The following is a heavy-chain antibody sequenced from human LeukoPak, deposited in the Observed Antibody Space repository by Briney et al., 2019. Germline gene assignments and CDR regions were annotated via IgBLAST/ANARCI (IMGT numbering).Heavy chain of an antibody. CDR3: ARYFPGYCSGGSCYGGGVDY. J-gene: IGHJ4*02. CDR1: GGSISSYY. Sequence: PSETLSLTCTVSGGSISSYYWSWIRQPPGKGLEWIGYIYYSGSTNYNPSLKSRVTISVDTSKNQFSLKLSSVTAADTAVYYCARYFPGYCSGGSCYGGGVDYWGQGTLVTVSS. D-gene: IGHD2-15*01. CDR2: IYYSGST. V-gene: IGHV4-59*01.